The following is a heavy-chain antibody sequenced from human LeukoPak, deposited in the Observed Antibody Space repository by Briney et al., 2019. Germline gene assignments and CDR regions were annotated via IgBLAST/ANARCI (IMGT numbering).Heavy chain of an antibody. J-gene: IGHJ6*02. CDR1: GFTFSSYA. D-gene: IGHD1-1*01. CDR2: ISGSGGNT. Sequence: PGGSLRLSCAASGFTFSSYAMSWVRQAPGKGLEWVSAISGSGGNTYYADSVKGRFTISRDNSKNTLYLQMNSLRAEDTAVYYCAKEDHNWNERLYYYYGMDVWGQGTTVTVSS. V-gene: IGHV3-23*01. CDR3: AKEDHNWNERLYYYYGMDV.